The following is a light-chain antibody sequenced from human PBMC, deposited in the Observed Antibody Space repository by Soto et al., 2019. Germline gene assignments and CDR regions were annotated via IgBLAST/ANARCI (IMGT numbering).Light chain of an antibody. Sequence: DIVMTQSPDSLAVSLGERATINCQSSQSILYSSNNQNYLAWYQQKPGQPPKLLIYWASTRESGVPDRFSGSGSGTDFILTISSLQAEDVAVYYCQQYYITPRTFGEGTKVEIK. CDR3: QQYYITPRT. J-gene: IGKJ4*02. CDR2: WAS. CDR1: QSILYSSNNQNY. V-gene: IGKV4-1*01.